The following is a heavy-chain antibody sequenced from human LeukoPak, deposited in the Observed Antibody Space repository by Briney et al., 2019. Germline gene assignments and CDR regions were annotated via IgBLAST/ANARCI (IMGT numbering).Heavy chain of an antibody. CDR1: GGFISSYF. CDR3: ARRMERRRTDRFDYFDY. J-gene: IGHJ4*02. V-gene: IGHV4-59*08. Sequence: SETLSLTCTVSGGFISSYFWSWFRQPPGKGLEWIGYISYSGSTNYNPSLKSRITISLDTSKNQFSLKLSSVTAADTAVYYCARRMERRRTDRFDYFDYWGQGALVAVSS. D-gene: IGHD3-10*01. CDR2: ISYSGST.